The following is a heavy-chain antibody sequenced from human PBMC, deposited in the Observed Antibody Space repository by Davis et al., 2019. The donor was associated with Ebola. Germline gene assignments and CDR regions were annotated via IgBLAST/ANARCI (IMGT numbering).Heavy chain of an antibody. CDR3: ARGGRDIVLVVLGYGMDV. J-gene: IGHJ6*02. V-gene: IGHV1-46*01. CDR2: INPSGGST. Sequence: ASVKVSCKASGYTFTSYYMHWVRQAPGQGLEWMGIINPSGGSTSYAQKFQGRVTMTRDTSTSTVYMELSSLRSEDTAVYYCARGGRDIVLVVLGYGMDVWGQGTTVTVSS. CDR1: GYTFTSYY. D-gene: IGHD2-8*02.